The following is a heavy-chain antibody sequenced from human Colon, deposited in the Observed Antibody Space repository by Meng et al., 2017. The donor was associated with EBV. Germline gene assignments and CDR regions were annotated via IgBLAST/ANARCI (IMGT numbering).Heavy chain of an antibody. D-gene: IGHD2-8*01. CDR3: ARGGGVIKGLVTWFDP. V-gene: IGHV4-34*01. J-gene: IGHJ5*02. Sequence: LQQWGAGLVKPSETLSRTCGVYGGSLSGYYWSWIRQTPWKGLEWIGEINHSGTINYNPSLRSRVTISVDRSNNQFSLRLSSVTAADTAVYYCARGGGVIKGLVTWFDPWGQGTVVTVSS. CDR1: GGSLSGYY. CDR2: INHSGTI.